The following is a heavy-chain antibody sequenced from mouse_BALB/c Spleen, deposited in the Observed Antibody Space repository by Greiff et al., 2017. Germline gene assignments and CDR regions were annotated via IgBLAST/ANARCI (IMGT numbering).Heavy chain of an antibody. CDR1: GFAFSSYD. V-gene: IGHV5-12-1*01. Sequence: EVQVVESGGGLVKPGGSLKLSCAASGFAFSSYDMSWVRQTPEKRLEWVAYISSGGGSTYYPDTVKGRFTISRDNAMNTLYLQMSSLKSEDTAMYYCARRGYDYEGLAWFAYWGQGTLVTVSA. CDR3: ARRGYDYEGLAWFAY. D-gene: IGHD2-4*01. CDR2: ISSGGGST. J-gene: IGHJ3*01.